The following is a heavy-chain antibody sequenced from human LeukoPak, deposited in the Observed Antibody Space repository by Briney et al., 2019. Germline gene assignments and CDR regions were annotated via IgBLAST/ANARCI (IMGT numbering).Heavy chain of an antibody. J-gene: IGHJ4*02. CDR3: ARDDSSSPDYFDY. D-gene: IGHD6-13*01. Sequence: SETLSLTCTVSGYSISSGYYWGWIRQPPGKGLEWIGSIYHSGSTYYNPSLKSRVTISVDTSKNQFSLKLSSVTAADTAVYYCARDDSSSPDYFDYWGQGTLVTVSS. V-gene: IGHV4-38-2*02. CDR1: GYSISSGYY. CDR2: IYHSGST.